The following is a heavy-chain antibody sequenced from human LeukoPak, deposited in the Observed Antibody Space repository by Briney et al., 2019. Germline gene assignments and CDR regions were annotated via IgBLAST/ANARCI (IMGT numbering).Heavy chain of an antibody. CDR1: GFTFGGYA. D-gene: IGHD1-26*01. J-gene: IGHJ4*02. CDR3: TRAPTNEWELHRYFDY. CDR2: IKSKAYGGTT. Sequence: GGSLRLSCQASGFTFGGYAMSWVRQAPGKGREWVGFIKSKAYGGTTEYAASVKGRFTISRDDSKSIAYLQMNSLKTEDTAVYYCTRAPTNEWELHRYFDYWGQGTLVTVSS. V-gene: IGHV3-49*04.